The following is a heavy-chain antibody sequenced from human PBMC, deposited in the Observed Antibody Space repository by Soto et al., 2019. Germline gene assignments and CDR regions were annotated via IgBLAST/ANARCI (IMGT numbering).Heavy chain of an antibody. CDR1: GGSISNYH. D-gene: IGHD2-2*01. J-gene: IGHJ4*02. V-gene: IGHV4-59*01. CDR3: ARVVGGTCRSCYVDY. Sequence: QEQLQESGPRLVKPSETLSLTCSVSGGSISNYHWSWIRQPPGKGLEWIGYISYTGSTNYSPSLKSRVTMFPAASKKQSYLELSSVRAEDTAVYYCARVVGGTCRSCYVDYWGQGTLVTVSS. CDR2: ISYTGST.